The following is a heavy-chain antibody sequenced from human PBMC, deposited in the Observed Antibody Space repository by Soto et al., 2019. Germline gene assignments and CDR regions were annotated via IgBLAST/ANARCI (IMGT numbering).Heavy chain of an antibody. CDR3: ARIGGRAPCWFDP. Sequence: ASETLSLTCTVSGGSISSGDYYWSWIRQPPGKGLEWIGYIYYSGSTYYNPSLKSRVTISVDTSKNQFSLKLSSVTAADTAVYYCARIGGRAPCWFDPWGQGTLVTVSS. J-gene: IGHJ5*02. D-gene: IGHD3-16*01. CDR1: GGSISSGDYY. CDR2: IYYSGST. V-gene: IGHV4-30-4*01.